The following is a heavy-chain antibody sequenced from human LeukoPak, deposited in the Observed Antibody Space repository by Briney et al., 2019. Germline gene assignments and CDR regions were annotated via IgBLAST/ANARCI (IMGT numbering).Heavy chain of an antibody. CDR2: ISGRGWST. J-gene: IGHJ4*02. CDR3: AKDPNYYDSSGYYPGGDYFDY. CDR1: GFTFRSYA. Sequence: PGGSLRLSCAASGFTFRSYAMSWVRQAPGKGLEGVSSISGRGWSTYYADSVKGRFTIPRDNSKHTQYLHMNSLRADDTAVYYSAKDPNYYDSSGYYPGGDYFDYWRQGPLATVSS. V-gene: IGHV3-23*01. D-gene: IGHD3-22*01.